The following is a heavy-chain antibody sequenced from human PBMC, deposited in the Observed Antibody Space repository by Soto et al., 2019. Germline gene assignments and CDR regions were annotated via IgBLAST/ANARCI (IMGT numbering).Heavy chain of an antibody. Sequence: QVQLVQSGAEVKKPGASVKLSCKASGYTFTSYDITWVRQATGQGLEWMGWMNPNSGNTGCAQKFQGRVTMTSNTSISTAYMELSSLRSEGTAVYYCAKEDYGGRPGYWGQVTLVTVSS. V-gene: IGHV1-8*01. D-gene: IGHD4-17*01. CDR1: GYTFTSYD. CDR3: AKEDYGGRPGY. J-gene: IGHJ4*02. CDR2: MNPNSGNT.